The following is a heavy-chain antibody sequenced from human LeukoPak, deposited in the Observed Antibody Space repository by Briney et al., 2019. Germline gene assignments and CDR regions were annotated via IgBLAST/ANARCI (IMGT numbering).Heavy chain of an antibody. CDR1: GFTVSSNY. V-gene: IGHV3-53*01. CDR2: IYSGGST. Sequence: GGSLRLSCAASGFTVSSNYMSWVRQAPGQGLEWVSVIYSGGSTYYADSVKGRFTISRDNSKNTLYLQMNSLRAEDTAVYYCARSIVGATSWFDPWGQGTLVTVSS. D-gene: IGHD1-26*01. J-gene: IGHJ5*02. CDR3: ARSIVGATSWFDP.